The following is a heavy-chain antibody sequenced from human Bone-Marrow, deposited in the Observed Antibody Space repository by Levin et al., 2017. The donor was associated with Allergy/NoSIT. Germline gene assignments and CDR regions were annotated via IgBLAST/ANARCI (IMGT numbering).Heavy chain of an antibody. J-gene: IGHJ5*01. D-gene: IGHD3-3*01. Sequence: GGSLRLPCAAAQSSFGVYSLSWVRQAPGKGLEWVSYISNSGHTIYYADSVKGRFTISRDNARNTLSLQMNSLRAEDTAVYYCAASGWFEYWGQGTLVTVAS. V-gene: IGHV3-11*04. CDR3: AASGWFEY. CDR2: ISNSGHTI. CDR1: QSSFGVYS.